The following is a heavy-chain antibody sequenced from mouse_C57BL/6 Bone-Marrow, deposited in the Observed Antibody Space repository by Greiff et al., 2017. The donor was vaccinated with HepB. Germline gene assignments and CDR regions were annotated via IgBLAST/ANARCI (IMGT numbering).Heavy chain of an antibody. Sequence: QVQLQQSGAELVRPGASVTLSCKASGYTFTDYEMHWVKQTPVHGLEWIGAIDPETGGTAYNQKFKGKAILTADKSSSPAYMELRSLTSVDSAVYYCTPPWFAYWGQGTLVTVSA. CDR1: GYTFTDYE. J-gene: IGHJ3*01. V-gene: IGHV1-15*01. CDR3: TPPWFAY. CDR2: IDPETGGT.